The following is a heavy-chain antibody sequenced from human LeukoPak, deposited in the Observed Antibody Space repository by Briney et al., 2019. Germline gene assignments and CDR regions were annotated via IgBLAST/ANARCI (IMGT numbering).Heavy chain of an antibody. J-gene: IGHJ4*02. D-gene: IGHD4-17*01. CDR3: ARLAGNYGDYVTWDH. V-gene: IGHV4-34*01. CDR2: INHSGST. Sequence: SETLSLTCAVYGGSFSGYYWSWIRQPPGKGLEWIGEINHSGSTNYNPSLKSRVTISVDTSKNQFSLKLSSVTAADTAVYYCARLAGNYGDYVTWDHWGQGTLVTVSS. CDR1: GGSFSGYY.